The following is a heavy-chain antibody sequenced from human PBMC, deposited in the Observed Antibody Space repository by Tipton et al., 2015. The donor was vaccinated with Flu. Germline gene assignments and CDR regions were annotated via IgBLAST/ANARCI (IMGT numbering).Heavy chain of an antibody. CDR1: GFTFSSYA. D-gene: IGHD6-19*01. CDR3: AKSGVAVADPFDY. Sequence: SLRLSCAASGFTFSSYAMSWVRQAPGKGLEWVPAISGSGGSTYYADSVKGRFTISRDNSKNTLYLQMNSLRAEDTAVYYCAKSGVAVADPFDYWGQGTLVTVSS. J-gene: IGHJ4*02. V-gene: IGHV3-23*01. CDR2: ISGSGGST.